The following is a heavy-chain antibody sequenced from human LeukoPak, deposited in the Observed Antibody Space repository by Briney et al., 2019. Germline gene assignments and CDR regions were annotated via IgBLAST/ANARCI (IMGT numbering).Heavy chain of an antibody. V-gene: IGHV4-30-4*08. CDR2: IYYSGST. CDR3: ARGKSKFDY. J-gene: IGHJ4*02. Sequence: SWVRQAPGKGLEWIGYIYYSGSTDYSPSLKSRVTISVDTSKNQFSLKLRSVTAADTAVYYCARGKSKFDYWGQGTLVTVSS.